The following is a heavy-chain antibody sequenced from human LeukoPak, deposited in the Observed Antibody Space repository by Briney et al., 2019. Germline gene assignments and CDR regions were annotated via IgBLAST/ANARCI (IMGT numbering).Heavy chain of an antibody. CDR1: GGSISSSSYY. CDR2: INHSGST. CDR3: ARGRNSSGWYIGY. J-gene: IGHJ4*02. D-gene: IGHD6-19*01. V-gene: IGHV4-39*07. Sequence: SETLSLTCTVSGGSISSSSYYWSWIRQPPGKGLEWIGEINHSGSTNYNPSLKSRVTISVDTSKNQFSLKLSSVTAADTAVYYCARGRNSSGWYIGYWGQGTLVTVSS.